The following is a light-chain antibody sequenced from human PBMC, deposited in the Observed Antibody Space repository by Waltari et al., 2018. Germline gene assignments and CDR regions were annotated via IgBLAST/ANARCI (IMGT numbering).Light chain of an antibody. CDR3: QQFNSYSIT. V-gene: IGKV1-13*02. CDR2: DAS. J-gene: IGKJ5*01. CDR1: QGISSA. Sequence: ATQLTQSPSSLSASVGDRATITCRASQGISSALAWYQQKPGKAPKLLIYDASSLESGVPSRFSGSGSGTDFTLTISSLQPEDFATYYCQQFNSYSITFGQGTRLEIK.